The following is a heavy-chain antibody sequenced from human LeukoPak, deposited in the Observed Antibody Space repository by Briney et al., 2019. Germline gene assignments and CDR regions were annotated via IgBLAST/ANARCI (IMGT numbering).Heavy chain of an antibody. CDR1: GFTFSNNW. J-gene: IGHJ5*02. CDR3: ATSMAGYNWFDP. CDR2: INSDGSSI. Sequence: GGSLRLSCAASGFTFSNNWMHWVRQAPGKGLVWASRINSDGSSISNVDSVKGRFTISRDNAKNMLYLQMNSLRAEDTAVYYCATSMAGYNWFDPWGQGTLVTVSS. V-gene: IGHV3-74*01. D-gene: IGHD6-6*01.